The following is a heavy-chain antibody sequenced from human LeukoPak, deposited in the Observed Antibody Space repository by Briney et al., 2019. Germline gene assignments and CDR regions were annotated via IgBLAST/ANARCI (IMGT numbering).Heavy chain of an antibody. Sequence: SVKVSCKASGGTFSSYAISWVRQAPGQGLEWMGGIIPIFGTANYAQKFQGRVTITADESTSTAYMELSSLRSEDTAVYYCAREGDPTENWFDPWGQGTLVTVSS. CDR3: AREGDPTENWFDP. D-gene: IGHD2-21*02. V-gene: IGHV1-69*13. J-gene: IGHJ5*02. CDR2: IIPIFGTA. CDR1: GGTFSSYA.